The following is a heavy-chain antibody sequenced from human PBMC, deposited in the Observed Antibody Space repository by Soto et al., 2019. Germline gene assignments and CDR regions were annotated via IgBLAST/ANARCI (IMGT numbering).Heavy chain of an antibody. Sequence: QVQLVQSGAEVKKPGASVKVSCKASGYTFTSYAMHWVRQAPGQRLEWMGWINAGNGNTKYSQKFQGRVTITRDTSASTAYMELSSLRSEDTAVYYCAREQDTAMVNTNRFDPWGQGTLVTVSS. D-gene: IGHD5-18*01. CDR1: GYTFTSYA. J-gene: IGHJ5*02. CDR2: INAGNGNT. CDR3: AREQDTAMVNTNRFDP. V-gene: IGHV1-3*01.